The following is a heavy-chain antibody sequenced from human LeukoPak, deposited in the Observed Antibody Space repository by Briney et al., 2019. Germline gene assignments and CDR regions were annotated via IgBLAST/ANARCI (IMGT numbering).Heavy chain of an antibody. CDR2: IIPIFGTA. V-gene: IGHV1-69*13. CDR3: AREGDGYNYYFDY. CDR1: GGTFSSYA. D-gene: IGHD5-24*01. Sequence: SVKVSCKASGGTFSSYAISWVRQAPGQGLEWMGGIIPIFGTANYAQKFQGRVTITADESTSTAYMELSSLRSEDTAVYYFAREGDGYNYYFDYWGQGTLVTVSS. J-gene: IGHJ4*02.